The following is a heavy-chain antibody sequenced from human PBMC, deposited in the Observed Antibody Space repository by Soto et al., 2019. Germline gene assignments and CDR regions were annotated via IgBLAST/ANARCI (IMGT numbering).Heavy chain of an antibody. D-gene: IGHD4-17*01. Sequence: ESGGGVVQPGRSLGLSCATSGFTFSSYGMHWVRQGPGKGLEWVAVIWYDGTNKYYADSVNGRFTISRDDSKNTLYLQMNSLRAEDTAVYYCARGPMTTVTTWGDWYFDLWGRGTLVTVSS. CDR1: GFTFSSYG. CDR2: IWYDGTNK. CDR3: ARGPMTTVTTWGDWYFDL. V-gene: IGHV3-33*01. J-gene: IGHJ2*01.